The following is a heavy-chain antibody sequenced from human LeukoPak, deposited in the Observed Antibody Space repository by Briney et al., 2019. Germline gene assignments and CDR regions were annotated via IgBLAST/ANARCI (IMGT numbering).Heavy chain of an antibody. J-gene: IGHJ4*02. CDR1: GFTFSSYG. Sequence: QSGRSLRLSCAASGFTFSSYGMHWVRQAPVKGLEWVAVISYDGSNKYYADSVKGRFTISRDNSKNTLYLQMNSLRAEDTAVYYCTVHNFDYWGQGTLVTVSS. CDR3: TVHNFDY. CDR2: ISYDGSNK. V-gene: IGHV3-30*03.